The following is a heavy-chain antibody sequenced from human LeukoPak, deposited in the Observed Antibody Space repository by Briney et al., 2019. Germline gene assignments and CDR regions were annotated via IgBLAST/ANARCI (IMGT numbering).Heavy chain of an antibody. CDR2: IYYSGST. Sequence: SETLSLTCTVSGGSISSSSYYWGWIRRPPGKGLEWIGSIYYSGSTYYNPSLKSRVTISVDTSKNQFSLKLSSVTAADTAVYYCARRPWELRIFDYWGQGTLVTVSS. J-gene: IGHJ4*02. CDR3: ARRPWELRIFDY. V-gene: IGHV4-39*01. D-gene: IGHD1-26*01. CDR1: GGSISSSSYY.